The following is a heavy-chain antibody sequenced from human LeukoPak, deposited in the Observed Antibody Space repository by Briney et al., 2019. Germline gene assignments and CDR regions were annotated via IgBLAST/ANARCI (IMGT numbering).Heavy chain of an antibody. CDR3: ARDQMAYCSSTSCYDDGMDV. V-gene: IGHV3-74*01. J-gene: IGHJ6*04. CDR1: GFTFSSYW. Sequence: GGSLRLSCADSGFTFSSYWMHWVRQAPGKGLVWVSRINSDGSSTSYADSVKGRFTISRDNAKNTLYLQMNSLRAEDTAVYYCARDQMAYCSSTSCYDDGMDVWGKGTTVTVSS. CDR2: INSDGSST. D-gene: IGHD2-2*01.